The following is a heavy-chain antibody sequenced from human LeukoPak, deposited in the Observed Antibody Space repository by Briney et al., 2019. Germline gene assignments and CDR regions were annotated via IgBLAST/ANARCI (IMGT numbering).Heavy chain of an antibody. D-gene: IGHD6-13*01. CDR2: INHSGST. CDR3: ARGPSTRRRYSSSWYAGGWFDP. J-gene: IGHJ5*02. V-gene: IGHV4-34*01. CDR1: GGSFSGYY. Sequence: SETLSLTCAVYGGSFSGYYWIWIRQPPGKGLEWIGEINHSGSTNYNPSLKSRVTISVDTSKNQFSLKLSSVTAADTAVYYCARGPSTRRRYSSSWYAGGWFDPWGQGTLVTVSS.